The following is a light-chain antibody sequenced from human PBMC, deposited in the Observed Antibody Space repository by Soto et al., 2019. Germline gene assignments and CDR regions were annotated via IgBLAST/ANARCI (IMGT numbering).Light chain of an antibody. CDR2: RNS. Sequence: QSVLTQPPSASGTPGQRVTISCSGSSSNIGSNYVYWYQQLPGTVPQLLIYRNSERPSGVPDRFSDSKSGTSASLAISGLRYEDEADYYCAAWDDSLRGVVFGGGTKVTVL. CDR3: AAWDDSLRGVV. J-gene: IGLJ2*01. V-gene: IGLV1-47*01. CDR1: SSNIGSNY.